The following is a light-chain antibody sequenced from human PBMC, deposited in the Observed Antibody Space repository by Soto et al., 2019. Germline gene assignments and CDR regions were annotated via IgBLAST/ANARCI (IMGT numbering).Light chain of an antibody. V-gene: IGKV3-20*01. CDR1: QSFNSIY. Sequence: EIVLTQSPGTLSLSPGERATLSCRASQSFNSIYLAWYQQKPGQAPKLLIYGASRRATGIPDRFSGSGSGTDFTLTISRLEPEDFAVYHCHYGQVFGQGTKLEIK. CDR3: HYGQV. CDR2: GAS. J-gene: IGKJ2*01.